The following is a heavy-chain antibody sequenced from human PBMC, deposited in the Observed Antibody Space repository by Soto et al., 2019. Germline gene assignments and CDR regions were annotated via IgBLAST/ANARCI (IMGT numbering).Heavy chain of an antibody. Sequence: TGGSLRLSCVASGFTFDDYAMHWVRQVPGKGLEWVSGINWNSGSIGYGDSVKGRFAISRDNAKNSLHLQMNSLSAEDTAFYYCVKDESINWYSGHFRHWGQGTLVTVSS. CDR1: GFTFDDYA. CDR3: VKDESINWYSGHFRH. V-gene: IGHV3-9*01. D-gene: IGHD6-13*01. CDR2: INWNSGSI. J-gene: IGHJ1*01.